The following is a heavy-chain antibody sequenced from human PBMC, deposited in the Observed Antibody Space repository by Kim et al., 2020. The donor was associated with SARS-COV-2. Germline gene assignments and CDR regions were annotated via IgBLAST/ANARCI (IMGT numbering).Heavy chain of an antibody. Sequence: GGSLRLSCAASGFTFTSYWMSWVRQGPGKGLEWVPNIKQDGSDKYYVDSVKGRFTISRDNAKKSLYLQMNSLRAEDTAVYYCARGLGQNYDILTGYYLDSWGQGTLVTVSS. J-gene: IGHJ4*02. D-gene: IGHD3-9*01. V-gene: IGHV3-7*05. CDR1: GFTFTSYW. CDR2: IKQDGSDK. CDR3: ARGLGQNYDILTGYYLDS.